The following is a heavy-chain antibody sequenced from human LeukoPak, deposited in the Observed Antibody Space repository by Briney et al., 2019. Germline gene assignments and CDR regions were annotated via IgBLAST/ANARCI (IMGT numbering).Heavy chain of an antibody. D-gene: IGHD3-22*01. CDR1: GGSIHSRSHL. Sequence: SETLSLTCTVYGGSIHSRSHLWGWIRQPPGKGLEWIGSIEDSGSTFYNPSLKSRVTTSIYTSKNQFSLELTSVTAADTAVYYCARVDSYDRSGHFDPWGQGTLVIVSS. J-gene: IGHJ5*02. CDR2: IEDSGST. CDR3: ARVDSYDRSGHFDP. V-gene: IGHV4-39*07.